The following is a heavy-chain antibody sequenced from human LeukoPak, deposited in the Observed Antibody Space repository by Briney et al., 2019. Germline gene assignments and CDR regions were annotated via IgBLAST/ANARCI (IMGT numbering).Heavy chain of an antibody. CDR3: AKDRYDFWTSRFDP. Sequence: PGGSLRLSCAASGFTFSSYAMSWVRQAPGKGLEWVSAISGSGGSTYYADSVKGRFTTSRDNSKNTLYLQMNSLRAEDTAVYYCAKDRYDFWTSRFDPWGQGTLATVSS. V-gene: IGHV3-23*01. J-gene: IGHJ5*02. D-gene: IGHD3-3*01. CDR1: GFTFSSYA. CDR2: ISGSGGST.